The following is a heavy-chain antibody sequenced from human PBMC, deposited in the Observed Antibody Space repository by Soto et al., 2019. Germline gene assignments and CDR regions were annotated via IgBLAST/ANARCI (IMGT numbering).Heavy chain of an antibody. D-gene: IGHD2-15*01. J-gene: IGHJ1*01. CDR3: PKGVVVATTYCQH. CDR1: GFTFSSYG. V-gene: IGHV3-30*18. Sequence: QVQLVESGGGVVQPGRSLRLSCAASGFTFSSYGMHWVRQAPGKGLEWVAVISYEGSDKYHADSVKGRFTISRDNSNNTPYLQMDSLRAEDTAVYYCPKGVVVATTYCQHWGQGTLVTVSS. CDR2: ISYEGSDK.